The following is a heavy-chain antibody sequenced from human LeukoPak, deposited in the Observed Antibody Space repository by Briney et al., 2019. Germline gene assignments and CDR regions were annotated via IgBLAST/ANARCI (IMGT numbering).Heavy chain of an antibody. V-gene: IGHV4-59*01. Sequence: SETLSLTCAVYGGSFSGYYWSWIRQPPGKGLEWIGYIYYSGSTNYNPSLKSRVTISVDTSKNQFSLKLSSVTAADTAVYYCARDQGIVVVPAARYYGMDVWGKGTTVTVSS. CDR3: ARDQGIVVVPAARYYGMDV. J-gene: IGHJ6*04. D-gene: IGHD2-2*01. CDR2: IYYSGST. CDR1: GGSFSGYY.